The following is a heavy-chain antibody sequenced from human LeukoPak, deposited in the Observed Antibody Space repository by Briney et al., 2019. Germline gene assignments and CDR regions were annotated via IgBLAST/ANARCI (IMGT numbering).Heavy chain of an antibody. D-gene: IGHD3-10*01. CDR3: VRGAGAWFGELTFLFEF. CDR2: IRSTGSTI. V-gene: IGHV3-48*03. CDR1: GFTFTSYE. J-gene: IGHJ4*01. Sequence: GGSLRLSCAASGFTFTSYEMNWVRQAPGKGLEWVSYIRSTGSTISYADSVKGRFTISRDNGKNSMHLQMNSLRAEDTAVYYCVRGAGAWFGELTFLFEFWGHGTLVTVSS.